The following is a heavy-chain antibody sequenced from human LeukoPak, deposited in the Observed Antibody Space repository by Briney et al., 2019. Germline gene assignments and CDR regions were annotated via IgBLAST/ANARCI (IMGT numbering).Heavy chain of an antibody. D-gene: IGHD3-22*01. Sequence: SETQSLTCTVSGDSISIYDWSWLRQPPGKGLEWIGYIYYTGSTNYNPSLKSRVTISVDMSKNQFSLKLSSVTAADTAVYYCAKDRGHCSDSSCYYHYWFDLWGQGTLVTVSS. J-gene: IGHJ5*02. CDR1: GDSISIYD. CDR3: AKDRGHCSDSSCYYHYWFDL. V-gene: IGHV4-59*01. CDR2: IYYTGST.